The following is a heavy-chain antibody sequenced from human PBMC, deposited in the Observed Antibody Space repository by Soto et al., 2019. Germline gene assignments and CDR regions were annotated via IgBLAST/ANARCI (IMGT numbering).Heavy chain of an antibody. J-gene: IGHJ4*02. CDR2: IYHSGST. V-gene: IGHV4-38-2*01. D-gene: IGHD3-3*01. CDR3: ARVPGVGYDFWSGYYLFDY. Sequence: PSETLSLTCAVSGYSISSGYYWGWIRQPPGKGLEWIGSIYHSGSTYYNPSLKSRVTISVDTSKNQFSLKLSSVTAADTAVYYCARVPGVGYDFWSGYYLFDYWGQGTLVTVSS. CDR1: GYSISSGYY.